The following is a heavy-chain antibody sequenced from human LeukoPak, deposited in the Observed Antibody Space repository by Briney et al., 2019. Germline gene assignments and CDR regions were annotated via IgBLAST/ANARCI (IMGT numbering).Heavy chain of an antibody. CDR1: GFTFTSYA. J-gene: IGHJ4*02. Sequence: GGSLRLSCAASGFTFTSYAMSWARQAPGKGLEWVSTISGSGGSTYYADSVKGRFTISRDNSKNTLYLQMNSLRAEDTAVYSCAKGPDRAAAVSFFDYWGQGTLVTVSS. CDR2: ISGSGGST. D-gene: IGHD6-25*01. V-gene: IGHV3-23*01. CDR3: AKGPDRAAAVSFFDY.